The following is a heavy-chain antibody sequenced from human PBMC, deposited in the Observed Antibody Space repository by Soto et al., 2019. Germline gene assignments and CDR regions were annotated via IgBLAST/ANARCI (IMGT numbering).Heavy chain of an antibody. Sequence: ASVKVSCKASGYIFTSYYIHWVRQAPGQGLGWMGIINPNGGSTSYAQKFQGRVTMTRDTSTSTVYMELSSLRSEDTAVYYCARSEGMDVWGQGTTVTVSS. CDR2: INPNGGST. J-gene: IGHJ6*02. V-gene: IGHV1-46*01. CDR1: GYIFTSYY. CDR3: ARSEGMDV.